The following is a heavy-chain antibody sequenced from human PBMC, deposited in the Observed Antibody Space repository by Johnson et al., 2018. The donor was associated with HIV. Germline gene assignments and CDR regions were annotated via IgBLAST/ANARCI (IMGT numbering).Heavy chain of an antibody. D-gene: IGHD3-22*01. Sequence: VQLVESGGGLVQPGRSLRLSCPASGFSFGDYGMSWVRQAPGKGLEWVGFIRSKAYGGTTEYAASVKGRLTISRDDSKSIAYLQMNSLKTEDTAVYYCSRVGYYYDSSGYYSDALDIWGQGTMVTVSS. J-gene: IGHJ3*02. CDR1: GFSFGDYG. V-gene: IGHV3-49*04. CDR3: SRVGYYYDSSGYYSDALDI. CDR2: IRSKAYGGTT.